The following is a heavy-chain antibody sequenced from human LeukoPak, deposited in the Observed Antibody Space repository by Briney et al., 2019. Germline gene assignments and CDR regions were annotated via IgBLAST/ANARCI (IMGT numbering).Heavy chain of an antibody. D-gene: IGHD6-13*01. Sequence: GGSLRLSCAASGFTFSRYSMNWVRQTPGKGLEWISYISSSSSTIYYADSVKGRFTISRDNAKNSLFLQMNSLRAEDTAVYYCARSVAAAAHFDYWGQGTLVTVSS. J-gene: IGHJ4*02. CDR3: ARSVAAAAHFDY. CDR2: ISSSSSTI. CDR1: GFTFSRYS. V-gene: IGHV3-48*01.